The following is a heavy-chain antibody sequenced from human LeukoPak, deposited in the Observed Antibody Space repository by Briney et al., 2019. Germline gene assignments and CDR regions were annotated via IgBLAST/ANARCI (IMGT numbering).Heavy chain of an antibody. CDR2: LSFDGTTS. J-gene: IGHJ4*02. CDR3: SRSPEWHWLSHFDF. D-gene: IGHD6-19*01. Sequence: GGSLRLSCAASGFTLRSSGMHWVRQLPGQALEWVATLSFDGTTSYYADPVKGRFTISRDTSNNTLWLLMNSLRPEDTARYHCSRSPEWHWLSHFDFWGLGTLVTVSS. CDR1: GFTLRSSG. V-gene: IGHV3-30*03.